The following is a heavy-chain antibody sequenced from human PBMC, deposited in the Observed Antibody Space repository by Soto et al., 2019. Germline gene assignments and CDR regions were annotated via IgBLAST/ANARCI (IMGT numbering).Heavy chain of an antibody. J-gene: IGHJ6*04. V-gene: IGHV3-72*01. Sequence: EVQLVESGGGLVQPGGSLRLSCAASGLIFSDYHMDWVRQAPGQGWGWVGRIRRKANSYTTEYAASVKCRFTISRDDSKNSLYLQMNGLKSEYTAVYYYGMLGGWSGGRSDMDLGSEGTAVTVSS. CDR2: IRRKANSYTT. CDR1: GLIFSDYH. D-gene: IGHD6-19*01. CDR3: GMLGGWSGGRSDMDL.